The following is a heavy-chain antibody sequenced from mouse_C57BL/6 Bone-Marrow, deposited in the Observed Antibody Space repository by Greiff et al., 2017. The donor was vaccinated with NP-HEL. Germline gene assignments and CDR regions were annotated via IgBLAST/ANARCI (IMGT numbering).Heavy chain of an antibody. Sequence: VQLQQSGAELASPGASVTLSCKASGYTFTDYIMNWVKKRPGQGLEWIGRIYPVSGETNYNQKFMGKATFAVDRSSSTVYMVLNSLTSEDPAVYYCGRGGEAITGSFAYWGEGTLVTVSA. CDR1: GYTFTDYI. CDR3: GRGGEAITGSFAY. D-gene: IGHD4-1*01. V-gene: IGHV1-11*01. J-gene: IGHJ3*01. CDR2: IYPVSGET.